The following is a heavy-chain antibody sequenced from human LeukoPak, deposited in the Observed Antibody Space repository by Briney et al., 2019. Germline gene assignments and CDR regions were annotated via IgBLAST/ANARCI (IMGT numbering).Heavy chain of an antibody. D-gene: IGHD2-2*01. Sequence: ASVKVSCKASGYTFTSYGISWVRQAPGQGLEWMGWISAYNGNTNYAQKLQGRVTMTTDTSTSTAYMELRSLRSDDTAVYYCASPAAIGYCSSTSCYSDAFDIWGQGTMVTVSS. V-gene: IGHV1-18*01. CDR3: ASPAAIGYCSSTSCYSDAFDI. CDR1: GYTFTSYG. CDR2: ISAYNGNT. J-gene: IGHJ3*02.